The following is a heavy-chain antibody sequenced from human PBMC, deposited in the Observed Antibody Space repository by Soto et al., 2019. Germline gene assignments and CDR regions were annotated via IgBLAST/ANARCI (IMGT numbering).Heavy chain of an antibody. CDR2: INGGGGST. V-gene: IGHV3-23*01. CDR1: GFAFSTFA. J-gene: IGHJ5*02. D-gene: IGHD3-10*01. CDR3: AKHKDYFGSGQPDNWLDP. Sequence: QPGGSLRLSCAASGFAFSTFAMSWVRQAPGKGLEWVSSINGGGGSTYYSDSVKGRFSISRDNSKNTLYLQMNSLSAEDSAVYFCAKHKDYFGSGQPDNWLDPWGQGTLVTVSS.